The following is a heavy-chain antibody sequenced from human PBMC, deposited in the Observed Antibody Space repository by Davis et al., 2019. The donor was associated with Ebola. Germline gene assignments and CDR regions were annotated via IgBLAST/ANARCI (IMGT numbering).Heavy chain of an antibody. J-gene: IGHJ3*02. V-gene: IGHV1-2*06. Sequence: AASVKVSCKGSGYYLHWVRQAPGQGLEWMGRINPNSGGTNYAQKFQGRVTMTRDTSISTAYMELSRLRSDDTAVYYCARTSIVGTTTTASDIWGQGTKVTVSS. D-gene: IGHD1-26*01. CDR2: INPNSGGT. CDR1: GYY. CDR3: ARTSIVGTTTTASDI.